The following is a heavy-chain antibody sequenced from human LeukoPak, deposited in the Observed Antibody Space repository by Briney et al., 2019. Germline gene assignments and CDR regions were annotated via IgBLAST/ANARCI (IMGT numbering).Heavy chain of an antibody. D-gene: IGHD3-9*01. CDR1: GGTFSSYA. V-gene: IGHV1-69*04. Sequence: GASVKVSCKASGGTFSSYAISWVRQAPGQGLELMGRIIPILGIANYAQKFQGRVTITADKSTSTDYMELSSLRSEDTGVYYCASIDYDILTGYGSPTWGQGTLVTVSS. CDR2: IIPILGIA. CDR3: ASIDYDILTGYGSPT. J-gene: IGHJ5*02.